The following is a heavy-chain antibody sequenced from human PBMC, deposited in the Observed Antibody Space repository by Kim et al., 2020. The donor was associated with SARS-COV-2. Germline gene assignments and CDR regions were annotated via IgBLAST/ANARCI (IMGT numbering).Heavy chain of an antibody. CDR3: ARESTYYDILTGYTNYWY. Sequence: SETLSLTCAVYGGSFSGYYWSWIRQPPGKGLEWIGEINHSGSTNYNPSLKSRVTISVDTSKNQFSLKLSSVTAADTAVYYCARESTYYDILTGYTNYWY. D-gene: IGHD3-9*01. CDR2: INHSGST. V-gene: IGHV4-34*01. J-gene: IGHJ2*01. CDR1: GGSFSGYY.